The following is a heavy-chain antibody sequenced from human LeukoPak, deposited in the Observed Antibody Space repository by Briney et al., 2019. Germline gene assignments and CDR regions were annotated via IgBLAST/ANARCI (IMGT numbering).Heavy chain of an antibody. CDR1: GYSISSGYY. D-gene: IGHD3-22*01. Sequence: SETLSLTCTVSGYSISSGYYWGWIRQPPGKGLEWIGSIYYGGNTYYNPSLESRVTISVDTSKNQFSLKLNSVTAADTAVYYCTRVDRSYYYDTSGSFDYWGQGTLVTVSS. J-gene: IGHJ4*02. CDR3: TRVDRSYYYDTSGSFDY. CDR2: IYYGGNT. V-gene: IGHV4-38-2*02.